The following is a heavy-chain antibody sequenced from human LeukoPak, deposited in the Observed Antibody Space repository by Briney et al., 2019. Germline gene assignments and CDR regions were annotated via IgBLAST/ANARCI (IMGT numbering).Heavy chain of an antibody. CDR2: ISSSSSYI. CDR1: GFTFSSYG. V-gene: IGHV3-21*01. D-gene: IGHD5-24*01. Sequence: SGGTLRLSCAASGFTFSSYGMSWVRQAPGKGLEWVSSISSSSSYIYYADSVKGRFTISRDNAKNSLYLQMNSLRAEDTAVYYCAREERDGYNYYWYFDLWGRGTLVTVSS. J-gene: IGHJ2*01. CDR3: AREERDGYNYYWYFDL.